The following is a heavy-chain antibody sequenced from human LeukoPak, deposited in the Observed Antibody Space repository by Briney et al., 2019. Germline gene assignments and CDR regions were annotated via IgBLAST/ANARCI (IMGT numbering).Heavy chain of an antibody. J-gene: IGHJ4*02. CDR3: AGQPLLNYCDISGYKGFDS. D-gene: IGHD3-22*01. Sequence: SETLSLTCTVSGGSISSSSNYWGWIRQPPGKGLEWIGSIYYSGSTYYNPSLKSRVTVSVDTSENQFSLKLSSVTAADTAVYYCAGQPLLNYCDISGYKGFDSWGQGTLVTVSP. CDR1: GGSISSSSNY. CDR2: IYYSGST. V-gene: IGHV4-39*01.